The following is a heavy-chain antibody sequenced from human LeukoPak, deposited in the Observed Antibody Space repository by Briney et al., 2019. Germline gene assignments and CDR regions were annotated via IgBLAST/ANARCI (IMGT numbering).Heavy chain of an antibody. V-gene: IGHV1-24*01. CDR1: GYTLTELS. CDR3: ATGPYDTSDAFDI. D-gene: IGHD3-9*01. J-gene: IGHJ3*02. Sequence: ASVKVSCKVSGYTLTELSMHWVRQAPGKGLEWMGGFDPEDGETIYAQNFQGRVTMTEDTSTDTAYMELSSLRSEDTAVYYCATGPYDTSDAFDIWGQGTMVTVSS. CDR2: FDPEDGET.